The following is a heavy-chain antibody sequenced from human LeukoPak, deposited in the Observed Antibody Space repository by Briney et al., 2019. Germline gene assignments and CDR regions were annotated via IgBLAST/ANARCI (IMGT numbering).Heavy chain of an antibody. V-gene: IGHV4-34*01. J-gene: IGHJ4*02. CDR3: AREIPESGSYPDGDFDY. Sequence: PSETLSLTCAVYGGSFSGYYWSWIRQPPGKGLEWIGEINHSGSTNYNPSLKSRVTISVDTSKDQFSLKLNSVTAADTAVYYCAREIPESGSYPDGDFDYWGQGTLVTVSS. CDR1: GGSFSGYY. D-gene: IGHD1-26*01. CDR2: INHSGST.